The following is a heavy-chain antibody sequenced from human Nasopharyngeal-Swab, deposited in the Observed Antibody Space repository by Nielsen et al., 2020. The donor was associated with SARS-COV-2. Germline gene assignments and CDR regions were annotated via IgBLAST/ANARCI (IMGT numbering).Heavy chain of an antibody. Sequence: GGSLRLSCAASGFTFSSYVMTWVRQAPGKGLECVSAISGSGATSYYADSVKGRFTISRDNSKNTLYLQMNSLRAEDTAVYYCAREGIVGATGGFDYWAREPWSPSPQ. CDR1: GFTFSSYV. CDR3: AREGIVGATGGFDY. V-gene: IGHV3-23*01. CDR2: ISGSGATS. D-gene: IGHD1-26*01. J-gene: IGHJ4*02.